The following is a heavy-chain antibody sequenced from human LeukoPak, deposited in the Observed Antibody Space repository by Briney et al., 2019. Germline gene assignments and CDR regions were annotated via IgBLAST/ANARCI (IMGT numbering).Heavy chain of an antibody. V-gene: IGHV3-20*04. J-gene: IGHJ4*02. CDR3: AKDEGYYYDSSGYYYADY. CDR1: GFTFDDYG. Sequence: GGSLRLSCAASGFTFDDYGMSWVRQAPGKGLEWVSGINWKGDSRGYADSVKGRFTISRDNAKNSLYLQMNSLRAEDTAVYYCAKDEGYYYDSSGYYYADYWGQGTLVTVSS. CDR2: INWKGDSR. D-gene: IGHD3-22*01.